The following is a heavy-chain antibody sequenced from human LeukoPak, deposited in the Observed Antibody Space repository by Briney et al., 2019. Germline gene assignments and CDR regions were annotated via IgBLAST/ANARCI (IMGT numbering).Heavy chain of an antibody. Sequence: GESLKISCKGFGYSFTSYGISWVRQAPGQGLEWMGWISAYNGNTNYAQKLQGRVTMTTDTSTSTAYMELRSLRSDDTAVYYCARVIYYGSGSPAFDIWGQGTMVTVSS. CDR1: GYSFTSYG. CDR2: ISAYNGNT. D-gene: IGHD3-10*01. CDR3: ARVIYYGSGSPAFDI. J-gene: IGHJ3*02. V-gene: IGHV1-18*01.